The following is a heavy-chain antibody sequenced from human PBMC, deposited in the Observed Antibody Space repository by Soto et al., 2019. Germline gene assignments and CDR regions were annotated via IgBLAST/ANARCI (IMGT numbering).Heavy chain of an antibody. Sequence: QVQLVQSGAEVKKPGASVKVSCKASGYTFTGYYIHWVRQAPGQGLEWMGWINPNSGDTNYAQKFQGWVTMTRDTSINTAYMKLSRLTSDDTAGYYCATQRSEWELSFDYWGQGTLVTVSS. CDR2: INPNSGDT. V-gene: IGHV1-2*04. CDR1: GYTFTGYY. CDR3: ATQRSEWELSFDY. D-gene: IGHD1-26*01. J-gene: IGHJ4*02.